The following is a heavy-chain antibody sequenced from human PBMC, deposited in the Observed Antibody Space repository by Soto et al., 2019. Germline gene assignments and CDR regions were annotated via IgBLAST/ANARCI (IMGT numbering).Heavy chain of an antibody. CDR2: IDPSDSYT. CDR3: ARGGGYSYGYNWFDP. J-gene: IGHJ5*02. V-gene: IGHV5-10-1*01. D-gene: IGHD5-18*01. CDR1: GYSFTSYW. Sequence: PGESLKISCKGSGYSFTSYWISWVRQMPGKGLEWMGRIDPSDSYTNYSPSFQGHVTISADKSISTAYLQWSSLKASDTAMYYCARGGGYSYGYNWFDPWGQGNLVTVSS.